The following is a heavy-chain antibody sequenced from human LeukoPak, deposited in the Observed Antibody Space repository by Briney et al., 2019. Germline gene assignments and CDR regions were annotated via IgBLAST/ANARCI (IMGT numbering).Heavy chain of an antibody. CDR2: FYPGDSDT. CDR3: ARQGDYDSSGYYPNWFDP. CDR1: GYRFTSYL. Sequence: GASLKISCKGSGYRFTSYLIGWGRQMPGKGLGGMGIFYPGDSDTRFSTSFQGQVTISADKSISTAYLQWSSLKASDTAMYYGARQGDYDSSGYYPNWFDPWGQGTLVTVSS. D-gene: IGHD3-22*01. V-gene: IGHV5-51*01. J-gene: IGHJ5*02.